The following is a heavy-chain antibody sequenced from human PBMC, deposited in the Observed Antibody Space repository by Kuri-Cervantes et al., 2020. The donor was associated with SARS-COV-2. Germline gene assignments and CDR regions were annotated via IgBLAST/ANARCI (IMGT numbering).Heavy chain of an antibody. CDR1: GGSISSSSYY. V-gene: IGHV4-39*01. J-gene: IGHJ4*02. Sequence: GSLRLSCTVFGGSISSSSYYWGWIRQPPGKGLEWIGSIYYSGSTYYNPSLKSRVTISVDTSKNQFSLKLSSVTAADTAVYYCARLGVVPAAIQIDYWGQGTLVTVSS. CDR3: ARLGVVPAAIQIDY. D-gene: IGHD2-2*02. CDR2: IYYSGST.